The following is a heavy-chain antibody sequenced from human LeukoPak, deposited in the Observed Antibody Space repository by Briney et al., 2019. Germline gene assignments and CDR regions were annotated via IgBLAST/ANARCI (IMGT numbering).Heavy chain of an antibody. CDR2: IIPIFGTA. V-gene: IGHV1-69*05. D-gene: IGHD6-13*01. CDR3: ARDGAARGARAYYFDY. Sequence: GASVKVSCKASGGTFSSYAISWVRQAPGQGLEWMGGIIPIFGTANYAQKFQGRVTITTDESTSTAYMELSSLRSEDTAVYYCARDGAARGARAYYFDYWGQGTLVTVSS. J-gene: IGHJ4*02. CDR1: GGTFSSYA.